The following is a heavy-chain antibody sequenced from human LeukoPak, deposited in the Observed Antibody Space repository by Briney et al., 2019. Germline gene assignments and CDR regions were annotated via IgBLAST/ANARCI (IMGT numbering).Heavy chain of an antibody. V-gene: IGHV3-74*03. J-gene: IGHJ4*02. CDR3: ARLGRVTGWYSVY. CDR2: IGSDGSGT. Sequence: QSGGSLRLSCAASGFNFRDYGMHWVRHAPGKGLVWVSRIGSDGSGTKYADSVKGRFTVYRDNAKTTLYLEMNSLRVEDTAVYYCARLGRVTGWYSVYWGQGAMVTVAS. CDR1: GFNFRDYG. D-gene: IGHD1-26*01.